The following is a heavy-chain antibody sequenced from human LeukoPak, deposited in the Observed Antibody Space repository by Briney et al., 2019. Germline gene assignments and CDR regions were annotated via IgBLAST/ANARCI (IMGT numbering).Heavy chain of an antibody. J-gene: IGHJ5*02. CDR1: GGSISSSSYY. V-gene: IGHV4-39*01. CDR3: ARGLRTIAVAGSNWFDP. D-gene: IGHD6-19*01. CDR2: IYYSGST. Sequence: PSETLSLTCTVSGGSISSSSYYWGWIRQPPGKGLEWIGSIYYSGSTYYNPSLKSRVTISVDTSKNQFSLKLSSVTAADTAVYYCARGLRTIAVAGSNWFDPWGQGTLVTVSS.